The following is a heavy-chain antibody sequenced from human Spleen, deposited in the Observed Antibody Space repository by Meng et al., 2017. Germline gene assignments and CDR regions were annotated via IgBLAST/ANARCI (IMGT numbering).Heavy chain of an antibody. CDR2: ISGSGGST. J-gene: IGHJ4*02. Sequence: GESLKISCAASGFTFSSYWMSWVRQAPGKGLEWVSAISGSGGSTYYADSVKGRFTISRDNSKNTLYLQMNSLRAEDTAVYYCARFLKGIAAAGTIAYFDYWGQGTLVTVSS. CDR1: GFTFSSYW. V-gene: IGHV3-23*01. CDR3: ARFLKGIAAAGTIAYFDY. D-gene: IGHD6-13*01.